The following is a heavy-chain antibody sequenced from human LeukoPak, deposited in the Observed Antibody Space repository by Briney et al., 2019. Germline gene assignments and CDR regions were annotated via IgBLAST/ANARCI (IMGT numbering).Heavy chain of an antibody. D-gene: IGHD6-6*01. CDR1: GFTFSSYG. CDR3: AKDYGIAARPDLVDY. J-gene: IGHJ4*02. Sequence: GGSLRLSCAASGFTFSSYGMHWVRQAPGKGLEWVAVIWYDGSNKYYADSVKGRFTISRDNSKNTLYLQMNSLRAEDTAVYYCAKDYGIAARPDLVDYWGQGTLVTVSS. V-gene: IGHV3-33*06. CDR2: IWYDGSNK.